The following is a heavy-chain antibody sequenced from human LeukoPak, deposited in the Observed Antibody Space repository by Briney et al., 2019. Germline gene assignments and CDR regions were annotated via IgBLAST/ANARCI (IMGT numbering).Heavy chain of an antibody. CDR2: ISRNGGST. J-gene: IGHJ4*02. CDR1: GFAFSNYA. Sequence: GGSLRLSCSASGFAFSNYAMHWVRQAPGKGVEYVSAISRNGGSTYYANPVKGRFTISRDNSKNTLYLQMGSLRAEDMAVYYCARADCSSTSCYLGYWGQGTLVTVSS. CDR3: ARADCSSTSCYLGY. V-gene: IGHV3-64*01. D-gene: IGHD2-2*01.